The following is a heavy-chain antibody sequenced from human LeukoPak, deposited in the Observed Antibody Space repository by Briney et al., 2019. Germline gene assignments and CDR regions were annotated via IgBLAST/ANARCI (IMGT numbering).Heavy chain of an antibody. J-gene: IGHJ4*02. CDR2: ISSNSRTI. D-gene: IGHD3-22*01. V-gene: IGHV3-48*04. CDR3: ARGYDSSAYYWLNYFDY. Sequence: GGSLRLSCAASGFTFSRYTMNWVRQAPGKGLEWISYISSNSRTIYYADSVKGRFTVSRDNAKNSPFLQMNSLRAEDTAVYYCARGYDSSAYYWLNYFDYWGQGTLVTVSS. CDR1: GFTFSRYT.